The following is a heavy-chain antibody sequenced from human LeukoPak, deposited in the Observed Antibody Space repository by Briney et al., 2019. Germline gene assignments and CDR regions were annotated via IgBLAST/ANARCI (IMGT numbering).Heavy chain of an antibody. Sequence: AASVKVSCKASGGTFSSYAISWVRQAPGQGLEWMGGIIPIFGTANYAQKFQGRVTITTDESTSTAYMGLSSLRSEDTAVYYCATQEDIVVVPAAISYYYYYMDVWGKGTTVTVSS. CDR1: GGTFSSYA. CDR3: ATQEDIVVVPAAISYYYYYMDV. V-gene: IGHV1-69*05. J-gene: IGHJ6*03. D-gene: IGHD2-2*01. CDR2: IIPIFGTA.